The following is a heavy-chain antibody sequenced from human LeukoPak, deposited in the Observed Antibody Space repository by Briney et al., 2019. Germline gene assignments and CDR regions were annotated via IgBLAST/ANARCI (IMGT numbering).Heavy chain of an antibody. D-gene: IGHD6-19*01. CDR1: GGSISSYY. CDR3: AGGLAEGSPGSGWYPQRLYYYYYYGMDV. J-gene: IGHJ6*02. V-gene: IGHV4-59*01. Sequence: SETLSLTCTVSGGSISSYYWSWIRQPPGKGLEWIGYIYYSGSTNYKPSLKSRVTIPVDTSKNHFSLKLTSVTPADTAVNSCAGGLAEGSPGSGWYPQRLYYYYYYGMDVWGQGTTVTVSS. CDR2: IYYSGST.